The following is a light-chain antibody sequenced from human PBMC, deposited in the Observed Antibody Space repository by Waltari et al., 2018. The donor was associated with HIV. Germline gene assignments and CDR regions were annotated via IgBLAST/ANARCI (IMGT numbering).Light chain of an antibody. V-gene: IGLV1-44*01. CDR3: ATWDNGLNGRHV. Sequence: QSVLTQPPSASGTPGQRVTISCSGGSSNIGANIVNWYQLLPGRAPRLLIYATNQRPSGAPDRFSGSKSGTSASLAISGLQSEDEGDYYCATWDNGLNGRHVFGTGTQVTV. CDR1: SSNIGANI. CDR2: ATN. J-gene: IGLJ1*01.